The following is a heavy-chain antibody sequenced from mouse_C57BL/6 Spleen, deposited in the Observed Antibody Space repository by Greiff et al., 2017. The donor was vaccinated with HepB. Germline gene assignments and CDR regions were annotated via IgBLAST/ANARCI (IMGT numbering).Heavy chain of an antibody. CDR2: IDPSDSYT. CDR3: ARGKVIYFDY. V-gene: IGHV1-69*01. CDR1: GYTFTSYW. Sequence: QVQLQQPGAELVMPGASVKLSCKASGYTFTSYWMHWVKQRPGQGLEWIGEIDPSDSYTNYNQKFKGKSTLTVDKSSSTAYMQLSSLTSVDSAVYYCARGKVIYFDYWGQGTTLTVSS. J-gene: IGHJ2*01.